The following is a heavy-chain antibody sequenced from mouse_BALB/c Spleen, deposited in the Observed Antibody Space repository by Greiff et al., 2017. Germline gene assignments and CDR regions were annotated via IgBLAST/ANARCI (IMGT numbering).Heavy chain of an antibody. CDR3: ARGRGNGAMDY. V-gene: IGHV5-4*02. J-gene: IGHJ4*01. CDR1: GFTFSDYY. Sequence: EVMLVESGGGLVKPGGSLKLSCAASGFTFSDYYMYWVRQTPEKRLEWVATISDGGSYTYYPDSVKGRFTISRDNAKNNLYLQMSSLKSEDTAMYYCARGRGNGAMDYWGQGTSVTVSS. CDR2: ISDGGSYT. D-gene: IGHD2-1*01.